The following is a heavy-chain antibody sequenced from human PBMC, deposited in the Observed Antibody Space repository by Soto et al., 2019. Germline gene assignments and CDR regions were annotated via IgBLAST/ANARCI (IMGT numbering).Heavy chain of an antibody. Sequence: QVQLQESGPGLVKPSQTLSLTCTVSGGSISSSGFYWSWIRQHPGKGLEWIGYSYYSGSTYYNPSLTSRVTISVDTSKNQFSLKLSSVTAADTAVYYCARSAAGTWVYFDFWGQGTLVTVSS. D-gene: IGHD6-13*01. J-gene: IGHJ4*02. CDR1: GGSISSSGFY. CDR3: ARSAAGTWVYFDF. CDR2: SYYSGST. V-gene: IGHV4-31*03.